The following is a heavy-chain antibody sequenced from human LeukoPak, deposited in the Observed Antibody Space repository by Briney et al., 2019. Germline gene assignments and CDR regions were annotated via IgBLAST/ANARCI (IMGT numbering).Heavy chain of an antibody. D-gene: IGHD4-17*01. V-gene: IGHV4-30-4*08. CDR1: GGSINSRNYY. Sequence: SQTLSLTCSVSGGSINSRNYYWTWIRQPPGKGLEWIGYIYYSGSTYFNPSLKSRLTMSLDTSKKQFSLSLTSVTAADTAVYFCARGFDYGDSPLPHDSFDIWGQGTMVTVSS. J-gene: IGHJ3*02. CDR2: IYYSGST. CDR3: ARGFDYGDSPLPHDSFDI.